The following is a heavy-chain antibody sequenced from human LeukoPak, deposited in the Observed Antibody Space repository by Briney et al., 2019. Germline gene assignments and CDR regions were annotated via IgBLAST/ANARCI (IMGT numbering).Heavy chain of an antibody. D-gene: IGHD7-27*01. CDR3: ARDRLSLGAFDI. J-gene: IGHJ3*02. V-gene: IGHV4-59*01. CDR1: GGSISSYY. CDR2: IYYSGST. Sequence: SETLSLTCTVSGGSISSYYWSWIRQPPGKGLEWIGYIYYSGSTNYNPSLKSRVTISVDTSENQLSLKLRSVTAADTAVYYCARDRLSLGAFDIWGQGTMVTVSS.